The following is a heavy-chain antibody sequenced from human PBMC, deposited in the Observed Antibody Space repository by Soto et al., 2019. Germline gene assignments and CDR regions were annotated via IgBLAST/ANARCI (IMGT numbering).Heavy chain of an antibody. V-gene: IGHV1-69*01. Sequence: QVLLVQSGAEVRKPGSSVNVSCKASGGTFNSYAISWVRQAPGQGLEWMGGIIPDFGTGNSAQKFRGRLSIIADASTTTVYMGLSGLTSEDTAVYYCARERGGYNRGDFEFWGQGTLVTVSS. J-gene: IGHJ4*02. D-gene: IGHD1-26*01. CDR1: GGTFNSYA. CDR2: IIPDFGTG. CDR3: ARERGGYNRGDFEF.